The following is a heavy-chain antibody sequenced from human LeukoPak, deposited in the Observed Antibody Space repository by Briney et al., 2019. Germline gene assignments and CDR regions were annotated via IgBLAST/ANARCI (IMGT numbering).Heavy chain of an antibody. CDR1: GYTFASYG. J-gene: IGHJ4*02. D-gene: IGHD2-15*01. Sequence: ASLKVSCKASGYTFASYGISWVRQAPGQGLEWMGWITAYNGKTNYAQKRQGRVTMTADTSTSTAYMELRSLRSDDTAVYYCARDSDCSGGSCHFDYWGQGTLVTVSS. V-gene: IGHV1-18*01. CDR3: ARDSDCSGGSCHFDY. CDR2: ITAYNGKT.